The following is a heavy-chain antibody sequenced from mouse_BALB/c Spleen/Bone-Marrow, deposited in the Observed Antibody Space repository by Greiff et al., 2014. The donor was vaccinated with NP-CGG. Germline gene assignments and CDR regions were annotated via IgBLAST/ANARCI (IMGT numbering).Heavy chain of an antibody. CDR2: IDPANGNT. D-gene: IGHD1-1*01. CDR1: GFNIKDTY. CDR3: ATLTTVVDAMDY. V-gene: IGHV14-3*02. J-gene: IGHJ4*01. Sequence: VQLQQSGAELVKPGASVKLSCTASGFNIKDTYMHWVKQRPEQGLEWIGRIDPANGNTKYDPKFQGKATITADTSSNTAYLQLSSLTSEDTAVYYCATLTTVVDAMDYWGQGTSVTVS.